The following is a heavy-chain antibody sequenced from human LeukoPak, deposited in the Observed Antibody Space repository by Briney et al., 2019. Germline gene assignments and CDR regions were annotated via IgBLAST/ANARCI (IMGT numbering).Heavy chain of an antibody. V-gene: IGHV1-2*02. CDR1: GYTFTGYY. CDR2: INPNSGGT. D-gene: IGHD3-9*01. J-gene: IGHJ3*02. CDR3: ARVDWAARDAFDI. Sequence: PEASVKVSCKASGYTFTGYYMHWVRQAPGQGLEWMGWINPNSGGTNYAQKFQGRVTMTRDTSISTAYMELSRLRSDDTAVYYCARVDWAARDAFDIWGQGTMVTLSS.